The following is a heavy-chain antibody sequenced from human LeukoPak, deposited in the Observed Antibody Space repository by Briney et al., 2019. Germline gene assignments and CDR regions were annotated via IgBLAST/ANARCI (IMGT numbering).Heavy chain of an antibody. V-gene: IGHV4-34*01. CDR2: INHSGST. Sequence: PSETLSLTCAVYGGSFSGYYWGWIRQPPGKGLEWIGEINHSGSTNYNPSLKSRVTISVDTSKNQFSLKLSSVTAADTAVYYCARAWLVLDYWGQGTLVTVSS. J-gene: IGHJ4*02. CDR1: GGSFSGYY. CDR3: ARAWLVLDY. D-gene: IGHD6-19*01.